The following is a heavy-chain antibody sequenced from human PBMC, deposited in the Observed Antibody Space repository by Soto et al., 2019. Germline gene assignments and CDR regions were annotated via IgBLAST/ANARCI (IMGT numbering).Heavy chain of an antibody. D-gene: IGHD5-18*01. CDR1: GGSISSGDYD. Sequence: TLSLTCTVSGGSISSGDYDWSWIRQPPGKGLEWIGYIYYSGSTYYNPSLKSRVTISVDTSKNQFSLKLSSVTAADTAVYYCASNSYGYTFYEYWGQGTLVTVSS. V-gene: IGHV4-30-4*01. J-gene: IGHJ4*02. CDR3: ASNSYGYTFYEY. CDR2: IYYSGST.